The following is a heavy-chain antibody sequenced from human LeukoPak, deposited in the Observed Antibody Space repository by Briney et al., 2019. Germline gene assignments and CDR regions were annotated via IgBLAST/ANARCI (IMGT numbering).Heavy chain of an antibody. CDR2: IYYSGST. CDR1: GGSISSYY. J-gene: IGHJ6*02. D-gene: IGHD4-23*01. CDR3: ARRRDYGGKKNYYYYYGMDV. V-gene: IGHV4-59*08. Sequence: SETLSLTCTVSGGSISSYYWSWIRQPPGKGLEWIGYIYYSGSTNYNPSLKSRVTISVDTSKNQFSLKLSSVTAADTAVYYCARRRDYGGKKNYYYYYGMDVWGQGTTVTVSS.